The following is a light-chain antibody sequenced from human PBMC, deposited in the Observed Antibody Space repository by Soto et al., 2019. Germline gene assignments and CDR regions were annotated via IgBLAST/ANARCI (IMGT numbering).Light chain of an antibody. V-gene: IGLV1-44*01. CDR2: SNN. J-gene: IGLJ2*01. Sequence: QSVPTQPPSASGTPGQRVTISCSGSSSNIGRNTVNWYQQLPGTAPKLLIYSNNQRPSGVPDRFSGSKSGTSGSLAISGLQSEDEADYYCAGWDDSLNGPVFGGGTKLTVL. CDR3: AGWDDSLNGPV. CDR1: SSNIGRNT.